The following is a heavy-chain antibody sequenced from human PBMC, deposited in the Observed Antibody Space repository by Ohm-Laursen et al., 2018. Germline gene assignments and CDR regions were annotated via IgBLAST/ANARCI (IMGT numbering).Heavy chain of an antibody. CDR2: ITSSGSTI. V-gene: IGHV3-11*04. CDR3: ARETVAYHYFYYGMDV. D-gene: IGHD4-23*01. J-gene: IGHJ6*02. Sequence: SLRLSCAASGFTFSDYHMSWIRQAPGKGLEWVSYITSSGSTIYYADSVKGRFTISRDNAKNSLYLQMNSLRAEDTAVYYCARETVAYHYFYYGMDVWGQGTTVTVSS. CDR1: GFTFSDYH.